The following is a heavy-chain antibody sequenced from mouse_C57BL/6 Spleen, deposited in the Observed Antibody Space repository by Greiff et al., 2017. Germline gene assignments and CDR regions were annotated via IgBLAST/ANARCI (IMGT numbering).Heavy chain of an antibody. D-gene: IGHD1-1*01. J-gene: IGHJ2*01. CDR3: AREGGISYYYYD. V-gene: IGHV5-4*01. Sequence: EVQLVESGGGLVKPGGSLKLSCAASGFTFSSYAMSWVRQTPEKRLEWVATISDGGSYTYYPDNVKGRFTISRDNAKNNLYLQMSHLKYEDTTKYYCAREGGISYYYYDWGQGATLSFSS. CDR1: GFTFSSYA. CDR2: ISDGGSYT.